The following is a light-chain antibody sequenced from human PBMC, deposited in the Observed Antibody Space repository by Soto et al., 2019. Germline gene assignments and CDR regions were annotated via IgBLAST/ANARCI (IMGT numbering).Light chain of an antibody. CDR3: QRYEKWHPTT. CDR1: QSVGSK. J-gene: IGKJ1*01. V-gene: IGKV3-15*01. Sequence: EILMTQSPATLAASPGERATLSCRASQSVGSKLAWYQQKPGQPPRLVMFDASIRATGVPARFSGGGSGTEFTLTISSRPSEDFALYYCQRYEKWHPTTFGQGTKVEIK. CDR2: DAS.